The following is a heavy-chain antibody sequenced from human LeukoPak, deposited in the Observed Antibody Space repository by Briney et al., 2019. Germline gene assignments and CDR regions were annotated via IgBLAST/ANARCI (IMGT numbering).Heavy chain of an antibody. CDR3: VRGRDAYNRFDY. J-gene: IGHJ4*02. V-gene: IGHV4-34*01. Sequence: SETLSLTCAVYGGSFSGYYWSWIRQPPGKGLEWIGEINHSGSTNYNPSLKSRVTISVDTSKNQFSLKLSSVTAADTAVYHCVRGRDAYNRFDYWGQGTLVTVSS. D-gene: IGHD5-24*01. CDR2: INHSGST. CDR1: GGSFSGYY.